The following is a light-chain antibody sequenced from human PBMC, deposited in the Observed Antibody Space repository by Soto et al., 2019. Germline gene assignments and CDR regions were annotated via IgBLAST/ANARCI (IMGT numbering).Light chain of an antibody. Sequence: QSVLTQPPSVSAAPGHEVTISCSGSSSKIGTYYVSWYQQLPGTAPKLLIYDNNKRPSGIPDRFSGSKSGASATLSIAGLQTGDEADYNCGTWDSSLRVYVFGTGTKLTVL. CDR1: SSKIGTYY. CDR2: DNN. CDR3: GTWDSSLRVYV. J-gene: IGLJ1*01. V-gene: IGLV1-51*01.